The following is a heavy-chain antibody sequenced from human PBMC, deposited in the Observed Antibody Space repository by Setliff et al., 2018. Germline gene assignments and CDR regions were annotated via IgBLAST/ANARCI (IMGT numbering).Heavy chain of an antibody. CDR3: VHSRITRYSYGYGPFDY. CDR1: GFSLSTSTVR. Sequence: SGPTLVNPTETLTLTCTFSGFSLSTSTVRVSWIRQPPGKALEWLARIDWDDEKFYSTSLKTRLTLSKDTSKNQVVLTMTNMDPADTATYYCVHSRITRYSYGYGPFDYWGQGALVTVSS. J-gene: IGHJ4*02. D-gene: IGHD5-18*01. V-gene: IGHV2-70*12. CDR2: IDWDDEK.